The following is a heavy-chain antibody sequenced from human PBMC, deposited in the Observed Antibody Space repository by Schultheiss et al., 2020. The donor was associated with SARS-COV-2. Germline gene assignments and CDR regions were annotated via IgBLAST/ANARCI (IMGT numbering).Heavy chain of an antibody. CDR2: ISSNGGST. CDR1: GFTFSSYA. CDR3: AKDNGGKGWDYYYGMDV. Sequence: GGSLRLSCSASGFTFSSYAMHWVRQAPGKGLEYVSAISSNGGSTYYADSVKGRFTISRDNSKNTLYLQMNSLRAEDTAVYYCAKDNGGKGWDYYYGMDVWGQGTTVTVSS. V-gene: IGHV3-64*04. D-gene: IGHD3-10*01. J-gene: IGHJ6*02.